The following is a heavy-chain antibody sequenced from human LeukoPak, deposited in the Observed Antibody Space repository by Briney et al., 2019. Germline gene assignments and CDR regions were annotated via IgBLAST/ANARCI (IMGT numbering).Heavy chain of an antibody. Sequence: ASVKVSFKTSGYTFTGYYIHWVRQAPGQGLEWMGWINPNSGVTNYAQKFQGRVTMTRVTSISSAYMELSRLRSDDTAVYYCARDLGSSGIDPWGQGTLVTVSS. CDR3: ARDLGSSGIDP. V-gene: IGHV1-2*02. CDR2: INPNSGVT. CDR1: GYTFTGYY. J-gene: IGHJ5*02. D-gene: IGHD1-26*01.